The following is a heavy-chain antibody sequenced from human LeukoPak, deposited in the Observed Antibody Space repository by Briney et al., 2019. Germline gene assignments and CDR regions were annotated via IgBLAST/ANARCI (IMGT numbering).Heavy chain of an antibody. CDR3: ARVGPPRSDAFDI. CDR2: TRDKANSYTT. J-gene: IGHJ3*02. CDR1: GFTFSDHY. Sequence: GGSLRLSCAASGFTFSDHYMDWVRQTPGKGLEWVGRTRDKANSYTTEYAASVKGRFTISRDDSKHSLYLQMNSLKTEDTAVYYCARVGPPRSDAFDIWGQGTMVTVSS. V-gene: IGHV3-72*01.